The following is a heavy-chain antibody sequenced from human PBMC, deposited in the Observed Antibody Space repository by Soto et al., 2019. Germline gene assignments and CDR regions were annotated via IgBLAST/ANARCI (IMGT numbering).Heavy chain of an antibody. D-gene: IGHD3-16*01. CDR3: ARFPGGDY. J-gene: IGHJ4*02. CDR1: GYTFTGHY. V-gene: IGHV1-2*02. Sequence: QVQLVQSGAEVKKPGASVKVSCKASGYTFTGHYMQWVRQAPGQGLEWMGWINPNSGDTNYAQKFQGRVTMTRDTSISTVYMELSRLRSEDTAVYYCARFPGGDYWGQGTLVTVSS. CDR2: INPNSGDT.